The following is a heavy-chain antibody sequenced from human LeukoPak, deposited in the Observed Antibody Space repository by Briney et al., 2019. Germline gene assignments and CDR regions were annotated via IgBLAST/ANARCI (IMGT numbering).Heavy chain of an antibody. D-gene: IGHD3-10*01. V-gene: IGHV3-23*01. Sequence: PGGSLRLSCAASGFTFSSYAMSWVRQAPGKGLEWVSAISGSGGSTYYADSVKGRFTISRDNPKNTQYLQMNSLRAEDTAVYYCAKATVRGIIVTSAAQFDYWGQGTLVTVSS. CDR2: ISGSGGST. CDR1: GFTFSSYA. CDR3: AKATVRGIIVTSAAQFDY. J-gene: IGHJ4*02.